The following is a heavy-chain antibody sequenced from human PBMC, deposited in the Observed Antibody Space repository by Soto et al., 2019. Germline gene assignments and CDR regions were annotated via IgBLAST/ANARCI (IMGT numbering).Heavy chain of an antibody. D-gene: IGHD2-2*01. Sequence: QLGGSLRLSCAASGFTFSSYGMHWVRQAPGKGLEWVAVISYDGSNKYYADSVKGRFTISRDNSKNTLYLQMNSLRAEDTAVYYCAKDQRPAAYFDYWGQGTLVTVSS. CDR2: ISYDGSNK. CDR3: AKDQRPAAYFDY. J-gene: IGHJ4*02. V-gene: IGHV3-30*18. CDR1: GFTFSSYG.